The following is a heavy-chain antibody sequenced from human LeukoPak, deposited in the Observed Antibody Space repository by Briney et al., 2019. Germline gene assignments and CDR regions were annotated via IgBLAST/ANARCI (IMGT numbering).Heavy chain of an antibody. CDR2: IYYSGST. J-gene: IGHJ6*02. Sequence: PSETLSLTCTVSGGSISDYYWSWIRQPSGKGLEWIGYIYYSGSTHYNPSLKSRVTISVDTSKKQFSLKLTSVTTADTAVYYCARDGRIQLWFSDYYYYGMDVWGQGTTVTVSS. V-gene: IGHV4-59*01. D-gene: IGHD5-18*01. CDR3: ARDGRIQLWFSDYYYYGMDV. CDR1: GGSISDYY.